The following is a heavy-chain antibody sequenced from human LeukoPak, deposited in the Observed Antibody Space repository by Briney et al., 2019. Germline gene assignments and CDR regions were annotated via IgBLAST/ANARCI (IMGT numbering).Heavy chain of an antibody. D-gene: IGHD2-15*01. V-gene: IGHV4-39*07. CDR2: IYYSGST. CDR1: GGSISSSSYY. Sequence: KTSETLSLTCTVSGGSISSSSYYWGWIRQPPGKGLEWIGSIYYSGSTYYNPSLKSRVTISVDTSKNQFSLKLSSVTAADTAVYYCARRGILRLPDYWGQGTLVTVSS. J-gene: IGHJ4*02. CDR3: ARRGILRLPDY.